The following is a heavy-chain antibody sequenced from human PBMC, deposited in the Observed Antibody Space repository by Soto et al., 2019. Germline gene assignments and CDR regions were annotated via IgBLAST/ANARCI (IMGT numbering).Heavy chain of an antibody. D-gene: IGHD6-19*01. CDR1: GDSINSTDW. CDR3: ASTAHSSGWYSGGFDY. J-gene: IGHJ4*02. CDR2: IYYGGNI. Sequence: PSETLSLTCAVSGDSINSTDWWNWVRQSPGKGLEWIGEIYYGGNIYYNPSLKSRVTISVDTSKNQFSLKLSSVTAADTAVYYCASTAHSSGWYSGGFDYWGQGTLVTVSS. V-gene: IGHV4-4*02.